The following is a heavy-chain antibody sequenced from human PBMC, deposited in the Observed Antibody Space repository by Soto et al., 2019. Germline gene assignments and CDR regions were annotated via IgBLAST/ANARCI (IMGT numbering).Heavy chain of an antibody. CDR3: TKSRRSVLMVYGFGGMDV. Sequence: GGSLRLSCVASGFSFSSYAMNWVRQAPGKGLEWVSSISGSGDGTYYGDSVKGRFTLSRDTSQKTLYLQMNNLRGEDTAVYFCTKSRRSVLMVYGFGGMDVWGRGTTVTVSS. CDR1: GFSFSSYA. D-gene: IGHD2-8*01. CDR2: ISGSGDGT. V-gene: IGHV3-23*01. J-gene: IGHJ6*02.